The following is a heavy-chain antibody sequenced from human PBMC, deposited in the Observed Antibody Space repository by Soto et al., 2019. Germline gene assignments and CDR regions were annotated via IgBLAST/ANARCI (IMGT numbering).Heavy chain of an antibody. V-gene: IGHV6-1*01. D-gene: IGHD5-12*01. CDR1: GEGVSSTSAA. Sequence: PSQTLSLTCDISGEGVSSTSAAWNWIRQSPSRGLEWLGRTYYRSKWYNDYAVSVKSRITINPDTSKNQFSLQLNSVTPEDTALYYCARGSGHDRSFDYWGQGTLVTVSS. CDR2: TYYRSKWYN. CDR3: ARGSGHDRSFDY. J-gene: IGHJ4*02.